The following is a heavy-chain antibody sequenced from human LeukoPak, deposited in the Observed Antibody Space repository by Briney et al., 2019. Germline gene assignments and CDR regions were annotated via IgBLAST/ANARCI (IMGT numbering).Heavy chain of an antibody. D-gene: IGHD5-18*01. Sequence: ASMKVSCKASGYTFTAYYIHWVRQPPAQGLEWMGWINPASGGTSYAQKFQGRVTITSDTSISTAYMELSRLRSDDTAVYYCARAGGAYSSGWGAFDIWGQGTMVTVSS. CDR2: INPASGGT. CDR1: GYTFTAYY. CDR3: ARAGGAYSSGWGAFDI. J-gene: IGHJ3*02. V-gene: IGHV1-2*02.